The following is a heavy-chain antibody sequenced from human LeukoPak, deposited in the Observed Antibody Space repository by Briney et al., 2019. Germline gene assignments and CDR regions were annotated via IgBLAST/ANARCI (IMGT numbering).Heavy chain of an antibody. Sequence: GGSLRLSCAASKFPLSKYDMHWVRQAPGKGLEWVAFIRYDGNNKQYVDSVRGRFTISRDNSKNTLYLQMNSLRVEETAVYYCSTFGDYYETHMDVWGKGTTVTVS. J-gene: IGHJ6*03. CDR2: IRYDGNNK. CDR1: KFPLSKYD. CDR3: STFGDYYETHMDV. V-gene: IGHV3-30*02. D-gene: IGHD3-3*01.